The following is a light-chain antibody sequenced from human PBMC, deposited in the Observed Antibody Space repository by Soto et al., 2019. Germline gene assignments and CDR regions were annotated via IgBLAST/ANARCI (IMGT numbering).Light chain of an antibody. Sequence: QSVLSQPPSASGTPGQRVTISCSGSSSNIGRNTVNWYQQFPGRAPKLLIYTNNQRPSGVPDRFSGSKSGTSASLAISGLQYEDEADYYCAAWDDSLNGWVFGGGTKLTVL. J-gene: IGLJ3*02. CDR3: AAWDDSLNGWV. CDR2: TNN. CDR1: SSNIGRNT. V-gene: IGLV1-44*01.